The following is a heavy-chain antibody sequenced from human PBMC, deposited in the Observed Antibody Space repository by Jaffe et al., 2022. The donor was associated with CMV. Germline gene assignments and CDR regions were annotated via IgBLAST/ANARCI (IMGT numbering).Heavy chain of an antibody. CDR1: GFTFDDYA. V-gene: IGHV3-9*01. Sequence: EVQLVESGGGLVQPGRSLRLSCAASGFTFDDYAMHWVRQAPGKGLEWVSGISWNSGSIGYADSVKGRFTISRDNAKNSLYLQMNSLRAEDTALYYCAKSLNLLLGPEAYGGYFDYWGQGTLVTVSS. D-gene: IGHD2-15*01. J-gene: IGHJ4*02. CDR2: ISWNSGSI. CDR3: AKSLNLLLGPEAYGGYFDY.